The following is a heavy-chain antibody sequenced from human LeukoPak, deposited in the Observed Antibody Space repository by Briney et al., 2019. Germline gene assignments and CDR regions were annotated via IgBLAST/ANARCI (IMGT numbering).Heavy chain of an antibody. CDR3: TRGAGWLIDD. CDR1: DDSISDYY. CDR2: FHNSGRS. Sequence: QASETLSLTCTVSDDSISDYYRGWIRQTPGKGLEWIGYFHNSGRSTYNPSLKSRVSISVDTSKNQFSLRLNSVILADTAVYYCTRGAGWLIDDWGQGILVTVSS. D-gene: IGHD3-16*01. J-gene: IGHJ4*02. V-gene: IGHV4-59*01.